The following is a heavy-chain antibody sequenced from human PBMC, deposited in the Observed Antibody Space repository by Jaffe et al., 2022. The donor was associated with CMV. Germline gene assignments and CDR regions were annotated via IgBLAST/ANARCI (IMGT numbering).Heavy chain of an antibody. V-gene: IGHV3-9*01. CDR3: GKDRFHSGGPTIDH. CDR2: ISWNAGVI. CDR1: GFSFDDYA. D-gene: IGHD2-15*01. J-gene: IGHJ4*02. Sequence: EVQLVASGGGVVQPGRSLRLSCEASGFSFDDYAMHWVRLLPGKGLEWVSSISWNAGVIAYAGSVKGRFIISRDNTKKSVDLQLNSLKNEDTALYFCGKDRFHSGGPTIDHWGQGTQVTVSS.